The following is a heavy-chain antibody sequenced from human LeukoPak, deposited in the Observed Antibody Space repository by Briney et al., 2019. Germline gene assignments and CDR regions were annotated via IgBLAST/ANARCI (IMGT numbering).Heavy chain of an antibody. CDR1: GFTFSSYG. V-gene: IGHV3-30*03. CDR2: ISYDGSNK. J-gene: IGHJ4*02. Sequence: PGGSLRLSCAASGFTFSSYGMHWVRQAPGKGLEWVAVISYDGSNKYYADSVKGRFTISRDNSKNTLYLQMNSLRAEDTAVYYCARATRRWGFDYWGQGTLVTVSS. D-gene: IGHD7-27*01. CDR3: ARATRRWGFDY.